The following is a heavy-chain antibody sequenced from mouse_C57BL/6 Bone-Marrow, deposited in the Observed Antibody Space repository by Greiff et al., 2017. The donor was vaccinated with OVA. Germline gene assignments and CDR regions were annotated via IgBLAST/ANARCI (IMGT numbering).Heavy chain of an antibody. CDR3: ARIPMIKYFDY. J-gene: IGHJ2*01. CDR1: GYSFTSYY. CDR2: IYPGSGNT. D-gene: IGHD2-4*01. Sequence: QVQLQQSGPELVKPGASVKISCKASGYSFTSYYIHWVKQRPGQGLEWIGWIYPGSGNTKYNEKFKGKATLTADTSSSTAYMQLSSLTSEDSAVYYCARIPMIKYFDYWGQGTTLTVSS. V-gene: IGHV1-66*01.